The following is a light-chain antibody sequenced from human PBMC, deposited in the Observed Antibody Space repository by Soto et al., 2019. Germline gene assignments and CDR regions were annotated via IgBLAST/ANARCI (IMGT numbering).Light chain of an antibody. CDR2: EVS. CDR1: SSDVGGYNY. CDR3: SSYAGSKVV. Sequence: QSALTQPPSASRSPGQSVTISCTGTSSDVGGYNYVSWYQQHPGKAPKLMISEVSKRPSGVPDRFSGSKSGNTASLTVSGLQAEDEAEYYCSSYAGSKVVFGGGTKLTVL. V-gene: IGLV2-8*02. J-gene: IGLJ2*01.